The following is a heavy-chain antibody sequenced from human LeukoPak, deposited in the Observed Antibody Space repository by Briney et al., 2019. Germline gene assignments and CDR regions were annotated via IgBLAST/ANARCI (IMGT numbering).Heavy chain of an antibody. CDR1: GGTFSSYA. V-gene: IGHV1-69*05. J-gene: IGHJ4*02. Sequence: ASVKVSRKASGGTFSSYAISWVRQAPGQGLEWMGRIIPIFGTANYAQKFQGRVTITTDESTSTAYMELSSLRSEDTAVYYCARGTEIAVAGTFDYWGQGTLVTVSS. CDR2: IIPIFGTA. CDR3: ARGTEIAVAGTFDY. D-gene: IGHD6-19*01.